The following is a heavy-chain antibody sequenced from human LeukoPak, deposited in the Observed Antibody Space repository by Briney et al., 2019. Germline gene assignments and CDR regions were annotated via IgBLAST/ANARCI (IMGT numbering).Heavy chain of an antibody. Sequence: PGGSLRLSCAASGFTFSSYWMSWVRQAPGEGLEWVANIKQDGTEKYYMDSVKGRFSISRDNAKNSLYLQMNSLRAEDTAVYYCTRWGYTYGADYWGQGTLVTVSS. J-gene: IGHJ4*02. CDR3: TRWGYTYGADY. CDR2: IKQDGTEK. D-gene: IGHD5-18*01. CDR1: GFTFSSYW. V-gene: IGHV3-7*02.